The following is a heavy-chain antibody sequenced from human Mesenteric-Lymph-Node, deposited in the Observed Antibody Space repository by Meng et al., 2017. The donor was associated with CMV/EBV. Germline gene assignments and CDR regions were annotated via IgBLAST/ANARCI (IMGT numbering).Heavy chain of an antibody. CDR2: ISGSGGTT. J-gene: IGHJ5*02. CDR3: TKPMGSGSLNWFDP. D-gene: IGHD1-26*01. V-gene: IGHV3-23*01. CDR1: GFTFNGYA. Sequence: GESLKISCAASGFTFNGYAMYWVRQAPGKGLEFVSTISGSGGTTYYADSVKGRFTISRDNSKNTLHLQMNSPRDEDTAIYYCTKPMGSGSLNWFDPWGQGTLVTVSS.